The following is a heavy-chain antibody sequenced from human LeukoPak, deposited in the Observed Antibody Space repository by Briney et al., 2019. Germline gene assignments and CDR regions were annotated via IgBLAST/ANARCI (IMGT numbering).Heavy chain of an antibody. Sequence: GGSLRLSCTASGFTFGDYAMSWVRQAPGKGLEWVGFIRSKAYGGTTEYAASVKGRFTISRDDSKSIAYLQMNSLKTEDTAVYYCTVSSTSWNAFDIWGQGTMVTVSS. V-gene: IGHV3-49*04. CDR1: GFTFGDYA. CDR2: IRSKAYGGTT. J-gene: IGHJ3*02. D-gene: IGHD2-2*01. CDR3: TVSSTSWNAFDI.